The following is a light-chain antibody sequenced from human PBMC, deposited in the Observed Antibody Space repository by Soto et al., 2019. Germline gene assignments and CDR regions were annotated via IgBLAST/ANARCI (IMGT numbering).Light chain of an antibody. CDR1: QSVSSSY. Sequence: EIVLTQSPGTLSLSPGERATLSCRASQSVSSSYLAWYQQKPGQAPSLLIYGASSRATGIPDRFSGSGSGTDFTLTISRLEPEDFAVYYCQQYDISPRTFGQGTKVEIK. CDR2: GAS. V-gene: IGKV3-20*01. J-gene: IGKJ1*01. CDR3: QQYDISPRT.